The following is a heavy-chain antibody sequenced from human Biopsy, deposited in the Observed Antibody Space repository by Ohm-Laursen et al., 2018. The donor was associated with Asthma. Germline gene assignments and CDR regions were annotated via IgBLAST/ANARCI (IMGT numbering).Heavy chain of an antibody. D-gene: IGHD2-8*01. Sequence: SLRLSCAASGFTFDDYAMNWVRQAPGKGLEWVSGISWNSGSLEYADSVKGRFTISRDNAKNTLYLHLNTLRADDTAVYFCARSVNGSFDYWGQGTLVTVSS. CDR2: ISWNSGSL. J-gene: IGHJ4*02. CDR3: ARSVNGSFDY. CDR1: GFTFDDYA. V-gene: IGHV3-9*01.